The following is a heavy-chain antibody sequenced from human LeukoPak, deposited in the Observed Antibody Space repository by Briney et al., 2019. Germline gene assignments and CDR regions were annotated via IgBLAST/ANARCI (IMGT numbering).Heavy chain of an antibody. D-gene: IGHD2-2*02. J-gene: IGHJ6*02. CDR3: ARDRVPAAILGYGMDV. Sequence: SETLSLTCAVYGGSFSGYYWSWIRQPPGKGLEWIGEINHSGSTNYNPSLKSRVTISVDTSKNQFSLKLSSVTAADTAVYYCARDRVPAAILGYGMDVWGQGTTVTVSS. V-gene: IGHV4-34*01. CDR1: GGSFSGYY. CDR2: INHSGST.